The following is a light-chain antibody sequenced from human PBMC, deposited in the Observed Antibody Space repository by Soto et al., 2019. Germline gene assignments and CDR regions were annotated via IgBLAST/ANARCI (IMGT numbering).Light chain of an antibody. V-gene: IGKV2-24*01. CDR2: QVS. CDR3: MQETQSLA. CDR1: QSLVHRDGNTY. Sequence: VLTPTPLSSPVTLGHPASISCSSSQSLVHRDGNTYLSWLHQRPGQPPRLLIYQVSNRFSGVPDRFTGSGAGTDFTLKISRVEAEDGWIYYCMQETQSLAFGQGTKEEIK. J-gene: IGKJ1*01.